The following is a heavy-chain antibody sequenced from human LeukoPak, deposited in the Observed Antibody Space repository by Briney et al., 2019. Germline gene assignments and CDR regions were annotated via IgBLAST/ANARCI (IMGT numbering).Heavy chain of an antibody. V-gene: IGHV3-7*03. CDR2: INPDGRDT. CDR3: AKDPRYSSSTKYFQH. Sequence: ETLSLTCAVYGGSFSGYYWSWIRQPPGKGLEWVAHINPDGRDTYYVDSVKGRFTISRDNAQNSMYLQMNSLRAEDTAVYYCAKDPRYSSSTKYFQHWGQGTLVTVSS. J-gene: IGHJ1*01. CDR1: GGSFSGYY. D-gene: IGHD6-13*01.